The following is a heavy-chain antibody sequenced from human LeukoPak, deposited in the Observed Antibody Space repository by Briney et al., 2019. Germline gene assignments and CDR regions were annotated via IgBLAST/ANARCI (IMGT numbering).Heavy chain of an antibody. CDR2: ISGSGDIT. V-gene: IGHV3-23*01. J-gene: IGHJ2*01. Sequence: GGSLRLSCAASGFTFAGYAMSWVRQAPGRGLEWVSGISGSGDITYYADSVKGRFTISRENAKNSLYLQMNSLRAGDTAVYYCARAAYSSTWYSRYFDLWGRGTLVTVSS. D-gene: IGHD6-13*01. CDR3: ARAAYSSTWYSRYFDL. CDR1: GFTFAGYA.